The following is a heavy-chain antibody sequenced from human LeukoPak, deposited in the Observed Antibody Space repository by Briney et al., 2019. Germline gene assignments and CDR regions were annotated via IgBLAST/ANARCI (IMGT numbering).Heavy chain of an antibody. J-gene: IGHJ4*02. CDR2: IKQDGSEK. CDR3: ARVVGWFGEAKGIFDY. CDR1: GFPFSDYW. V-gene: IGHV3-7*01. Sequence: GGSLRLSCAASGFPFSDYWMDWVRQAPGKGLEWVANIKQDGSEKYYADSVKGRFTISRDNAKNSLYLQMSSLRAEDTAVYYCARVVGWFGEAKGIFDYWGQGTLVTVSS. D-gene: IGHD3-10*01.